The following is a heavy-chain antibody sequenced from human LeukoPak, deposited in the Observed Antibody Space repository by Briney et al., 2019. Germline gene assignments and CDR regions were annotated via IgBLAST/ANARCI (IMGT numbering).Heavy chain of an antibody. Sequence: SGGSLRLSCAASGFTFSSYSMNWVRQAPGKGLEWVSSISSSSSYIYYADSVKGRFTISRDNAKNSLYLQMNSLRAEDTAVYHCARDWAGYGMDVWGQGTTVTVSS. V-gene: IGHV3-21*01. J-gene: IGHJ6*02. D-gene: IGHD7-27*01. CDR1: GFTFSSYS. CDR3: ARDWAGYGMDV. CDR2: ISSSSSYI.